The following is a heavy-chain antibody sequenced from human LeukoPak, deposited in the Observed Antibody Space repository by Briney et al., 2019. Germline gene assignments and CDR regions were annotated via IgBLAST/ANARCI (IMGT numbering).Heavy chain of an antibody. J-gene: IGHJ4*02. V-gene: IGHV3-30*18. CDR3: AKDRAFLAAGVTGY. CDR1: GFSFSSHG. CDR2: ISNDGTIK. Sequence: GGSLRLSCAASGFSFSSHGMHRVSQAPGKGLERAAVISNDGTIKLYGDSAKGRFTISRDDSKNTLYLQVNSLKTEDTAVYDCAKDRAFLAAGVTGYWGQGTLVTVSS. D-gene: IGHD3-10*01.